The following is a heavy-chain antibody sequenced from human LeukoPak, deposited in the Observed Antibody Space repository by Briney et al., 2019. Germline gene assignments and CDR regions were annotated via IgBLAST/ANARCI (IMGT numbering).Heavy chain of an antibody. J-gene: IGHJ6*03. V-gene: IGHV4-61*02. Sequence: SQTLSLTCTVSGGSISSGSYYWSWIRQPAGKGLEWIGRIYTSGSTNYNPSLKSRVTISADMSKTQFSLRLSSVTAADTAVYYCARVRSYYYYYMDVWGKGTTVTISS. CDR1: GGSISSGSYY. CDR3: ARVRSYYYYYMDV. CDR2: IYTSGST.